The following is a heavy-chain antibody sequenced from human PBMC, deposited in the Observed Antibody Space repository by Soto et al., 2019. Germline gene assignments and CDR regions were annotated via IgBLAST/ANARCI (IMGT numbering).Heavy chain of an antibody. CDR3: AGGQGSLIPYYFDS. CDR1: EHTFTNYG. D-gene: IGHD2-2*01. Sequence: QVQLVQSGAEVKKPGASVRVSCKASEHTFTNYGISWVRLAPGQGLEWMGWINTYSGNTIYAQKFQDRLTITTDPSTNTASMELRSLTSDDTAVFYCAGGQGSLIPYYFDSWGQGTLVTVSS. V-gene: IGHV1-18*04. CDR2: INTYSGNT. J-gene: IGHJ4*02.